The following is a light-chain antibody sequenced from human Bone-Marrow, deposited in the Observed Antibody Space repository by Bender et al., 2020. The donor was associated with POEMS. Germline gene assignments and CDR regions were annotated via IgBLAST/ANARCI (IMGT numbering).Light chain of an antibody. CDR2: EVS. CDR3: SSYTRSSTLDRV. V-gene: IGLV2-14*01. CDR1: SSDVGGYNY. Sequence: QSALTQPASVSGSPGQAITISCTGTSSDVGGYNYVSWYQEHPGKAPKLMIYEVSNRPSGVSNRFSGSKSGNTASLPISGLQAEDEADYYCSSYTRSSTLDRVFGTGTKVTVL. J-gene: IGLJ1*01.